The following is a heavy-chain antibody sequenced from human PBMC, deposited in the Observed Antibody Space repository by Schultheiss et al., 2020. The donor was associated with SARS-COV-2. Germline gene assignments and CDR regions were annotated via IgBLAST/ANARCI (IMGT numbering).Heavy chain of an antibody. CDR2: IDSRSTFT. Sequence: GESLKISCAASGFTFSDFFMSWIRKPPGRGLEWVAYIDSRSTFTNYADSMKGRFSISRDNAKNSVYLDMYGLRAEDTAVYYCANWHWHYYNSTTWDSGAFTIWGQGTMVTVSS. D-gene: IGHD2/OR15-2a*01. CDR3: ANWHWHYYNSTTWDSGAFTI. CDR1: GFTFSDFF. V-gene: IGHV3-11*06. J-gene: IGHJ3*02.